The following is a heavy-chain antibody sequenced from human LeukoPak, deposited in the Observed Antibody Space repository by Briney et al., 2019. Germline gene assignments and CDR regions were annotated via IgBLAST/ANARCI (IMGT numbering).Heavy chain of an antibody. Sequence: PGGSLRLSCAASGFIFSSYSMSWVRQAPGKGLEWVSAISASADSTYYADFVKGRLTISRDNSKNTLYLQMNRLRAEDTAVYYCAKDPYYDSSGYYSYFDYWGQGILVTVSS. CDR3: AKDPYYDSSGYYSYFDY. J-gene: IGHJ4*02. D-gene: IGHD3-22*01. CDR1: GFIFSSYS. V-gene: IGHV3-23*01. CDR2: ISASADST.